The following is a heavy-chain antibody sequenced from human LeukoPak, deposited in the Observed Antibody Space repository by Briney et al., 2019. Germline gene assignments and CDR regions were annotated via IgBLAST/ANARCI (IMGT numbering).Heavy chain of an antibody. J-gene: IGHJ4*02. D-gene: IGHD3-3*01. CDR1: GFTFDDDT. CDR3: ASEVGYRSLGY. CDR2: ITWKSHRT. V-gene: IGHV3-43*01. Sequence: GGSLRLSCAASGFTFDDDTMHWVRQTPGRGLEWVSFITWKSHRTHYADSVKGRFTVSRDNSKDSLYLQVNSLRTGDTGLYHCASEVGYRSLGYLGQGTLVTVSS.